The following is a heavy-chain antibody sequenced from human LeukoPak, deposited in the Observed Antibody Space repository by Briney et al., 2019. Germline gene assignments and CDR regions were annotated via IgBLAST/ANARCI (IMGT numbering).Heavy chain of an antibody. Sequence: GGSLRLSCAASGFTFSSYGMHWVRQAPGKGLEWVAVISYDGSNKYYADSVKGRFTISRDNSKNTLYLQMNSLRAEDTAVYCCAKDRSSSWRAYFDYWGQGTLVTVSS. CDR2: ISYDGSNK. CDR3: AKDRSSSWRAYFDY. J-gene: IGHJ4*02. D-gene: IGHD6-13*01. CDR1: GFTFSSYG. V-gene: IGHV3-30*18.